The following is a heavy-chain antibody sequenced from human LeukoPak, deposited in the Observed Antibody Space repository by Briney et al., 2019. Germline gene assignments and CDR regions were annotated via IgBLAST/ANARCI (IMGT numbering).Heavy chain of an antibody. CDR2: IIPILGIA. D-gene: IGHD3-10*01. CDR1: GGTFSSYT. Sequence: GASVKVSCKASGGTFSSYTISWVRQAPGQGLEWMGRIIPILGIANYAQKFQGRVTITADKSTSTAYMELSSLRSEDTAVYYCARGVFNYGSGSYYTTWGQGTLVTVSS. J-gene: IGHJ5*02. CDR3: ARGVFNYGSGSYYTT. V-gene: IGHV1-69*02.